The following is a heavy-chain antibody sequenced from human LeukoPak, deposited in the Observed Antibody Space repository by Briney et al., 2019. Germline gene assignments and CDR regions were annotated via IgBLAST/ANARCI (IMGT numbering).Heavy chain of an antibody. CDR2: IKQDGSEK. V-gene: IGHV3-7*01. D-gene: IGHD3-10*01. CDR3: AKDGGGPLD. J-gene: IGHJ4*02. Sequence: GGSLRLSCAASGFTLRTSWMSWVRQAPGKGLEWVANIKQDGSEKNYVDSVKGRFTTSRDNAKNSLYLQMNSPRAEDTAVYYCAKDGGGPLDWGQGTLVTVSS. CDR1: GFTLRTSW.